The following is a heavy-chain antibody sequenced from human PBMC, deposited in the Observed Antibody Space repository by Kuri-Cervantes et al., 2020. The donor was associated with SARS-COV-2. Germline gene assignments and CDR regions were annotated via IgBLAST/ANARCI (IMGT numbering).Heavy chain of an antibody. Sequence: GGSLRLSCAASGFTFSSYGTHWVRQAPGKGLEWVAVIWYDGSNKYYADSVKGRFTISRDNSKNTLYLQMNSLRAEDTAVYHCARDLVVSSGWDYYMDVWGKGTTVTVSS. D-gene: IGHD6-19*01. V-gene: IGHV3-33*01. CDR3: ARDLVVSSGWDYYMDV. J-gene: IGHJ6*03. CDR2: IWYDGSNK. CDR1: GFTFSSYG.